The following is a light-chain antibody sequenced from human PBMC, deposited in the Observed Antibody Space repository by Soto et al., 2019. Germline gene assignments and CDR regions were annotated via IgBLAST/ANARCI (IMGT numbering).Light chain of an antibody. CDR1: SSDVGGYNY. Sequence: QSVLTQPASVSGSPGQSITISCTGTSSDVGGYNYVSWYQQHPGKAPKLMIYEVSNRPSGVSNRFSGSKSGNTASLTISGLQAVDEADYYCSSYTSSSTLYVFGTGTRSPS. J-gene: IGLJ1*01. CDR2: EVS. CDR3: SSYTSSSTLYV. V-gene: IGLV2-14*01.